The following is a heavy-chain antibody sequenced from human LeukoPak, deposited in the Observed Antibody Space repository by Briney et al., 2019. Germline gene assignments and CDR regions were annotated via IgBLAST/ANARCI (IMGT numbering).Heavy chain of an antibody. Sequence: SETLSLTCAVYGGSFSGCYWSWIRQPPGKGLEWIGEINHSGSTNYNPSLKSRVTISVDTSKNQFSLKLSSVTAADTAVYYCARDQKLRVYSGYAFDYWGQGTLVAVSS. CDR3: ARDQKLRVYSGYAFDY. CDR1: GGSFSGCY. D-gene: IGHD5-12*01. J-gene: IGHJ4*02. CDR2: INHSGST. V-gene: IGHV4-34*01.